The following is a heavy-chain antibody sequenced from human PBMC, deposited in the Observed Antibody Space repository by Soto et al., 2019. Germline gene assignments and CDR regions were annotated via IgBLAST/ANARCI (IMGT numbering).Heavy chain of an antibody. CDR2: ISFDTNNK. V-gene: IGHV3-30*18. Sequence: GGSLRLSCAASGFSFSHYGMHWVRQAPGGGLEWVAVISFDTNNKYYADSVKGRFTVSKDNSHNTPYLQMKGLRGDDTAVYYCAKDSKYYDYVWGGYHSTHYSYSGLDVWGQGTTVTVSS. CDR3: AKDSKYYDYVWGGYHSTHYSYSGLDV. J-gene: IGHJ6*02. CDR1: GFSFSHYG. D-gene: IGHD3-16*02.